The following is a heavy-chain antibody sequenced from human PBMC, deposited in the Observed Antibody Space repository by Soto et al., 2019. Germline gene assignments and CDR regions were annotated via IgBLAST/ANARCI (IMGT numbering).Heavy chain of an antibody. V-gene: IGHV3-73*01. CDR3: TRPXCSSTSCYEYYYYGMDV. Sequence: AGGSLRLSCAASGFTFSCSAMHWVRQASGKGLEWVGRIRSKANSYATAYAASVKGRFTISRDDSKNTAYLQMNSLKTEDTAVYYCTRPXCSSTSCYEYYYYGMDVWGQGTTVTVSS. CDR1: GFTFSCSA. CDR2: IRSKANSYAT. D-gene: IGHD2-2*01. J-gene: IGHJ6*02.